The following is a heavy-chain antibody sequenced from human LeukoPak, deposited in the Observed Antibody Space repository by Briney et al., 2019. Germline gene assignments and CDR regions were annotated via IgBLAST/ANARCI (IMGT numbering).Heavy chain of an antibody. D-gene: IGHD2-8*01. CDR1: GFSFDNSW. Sequence: GGSLRLSCEGTGFSFDNSWMNWVRQAPGKGLEWVANIKSDGSEIYYVDSVKGRFTISRDNAKNSLYLQMNSLRVEDTGVYYCVKKFTNILYSDYWGQGTLVTVSS. J-gene: IGHJ4*02. V-gene: IGHV3-7*05. CDR2: IKSDGSEI. CDR3: VKKFTNILYSDY.